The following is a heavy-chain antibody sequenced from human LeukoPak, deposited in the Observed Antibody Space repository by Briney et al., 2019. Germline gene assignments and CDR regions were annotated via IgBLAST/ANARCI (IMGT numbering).Heavy chain of an antibody. CDR2: IYCSGST. V-gene: IGHV4-61*01. CDR3: ARTELRLISFDY. CDR1: GGSVSSGSYY. Sequence: PSETLSLTCTVSGGSVSSGSYYWSWIPQPPGKGLEWIGYIYCSGSTNYNPSLKSRVTISVDTSKNQFSLKLSSVTAADTAVYYCARTELRLISFDYWGQGTLVTVSS. J-gene: IGHJ4*02. D-gene: IGHD5-12*01.